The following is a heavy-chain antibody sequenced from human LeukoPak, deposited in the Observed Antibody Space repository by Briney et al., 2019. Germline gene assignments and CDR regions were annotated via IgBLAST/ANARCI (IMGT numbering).Heavy chain of an antibody. D-gene: IGHD4-17*01. CDR1: GGSVSSGNYS. CDR2: IYFSGST. J-gene: IGHJ4*02. V-gene: IGHV4-61*01. CDR3: ARRATVTKYYFDY. Sequence: PSETLSLTCTVSGGSVSSGNYSWSWIRQPPGKGLEWIGYIYFSGSTNYNPSLKSRVTISLDTSKNQFSLKLSSVTAADTAVYYCARRATVTKYYFDYWGQGTLVTVSS.